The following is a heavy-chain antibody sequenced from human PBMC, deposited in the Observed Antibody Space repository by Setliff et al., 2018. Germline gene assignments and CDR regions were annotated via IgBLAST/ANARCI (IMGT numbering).Heavy chain of an antibody. CDR2: INSYNFNT. CDR3: ARINFYVSSGYYYAPDY. V-gene: IGHV1-18*01. D-gene: IGHD3-22*01. J-gene: IGHJ4*02. Sequence: ASVKVSCKSSGFTFTDYGITWVRQVPGQGLEWMGWINSYNFNTQYAQKFQGRVTVTTDASTTTAYMELRSLRADDTAVYYCARINFYVSSGYYYAPDYWGPGTLVTVSS. CDR1: GFTFTDYG.